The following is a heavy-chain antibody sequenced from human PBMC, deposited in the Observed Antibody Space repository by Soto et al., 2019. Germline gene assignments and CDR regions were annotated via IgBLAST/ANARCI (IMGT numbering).Heavy chain of an antibody. Sequence: ASVKVSCKASGYTFTSYAMHWVRQAPGQRLEWMGWINAGNGNTKYSQKFQGRVTITRDTSASTAYMELSSLRSEDTAVYYCARDPKIAADYYYYGMDVWGEGTTVTSPQ. D-gene: IGHD6-13*01. CDR2: INAGNGNT. V-gene: IGHV1-3*01. CDR3: ARDPKIAADYYYYGMDV. J-gene: IGHJ6*04. CDR1: GYTFTSYA.